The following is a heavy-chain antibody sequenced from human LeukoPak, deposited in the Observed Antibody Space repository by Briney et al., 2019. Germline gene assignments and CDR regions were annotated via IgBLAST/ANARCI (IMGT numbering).Heavy chain of an antibody. CDR3: VRETPQGVSYYFDY. CDR2: ISYDGNNK. J-gene: IGHJ4*02. CDR1: GFTFSSYA. D-gene: IGHD5/OR15-5a*01. V-gene: IGHV3-30*14. Sequence: GGSLRLSCAASGFTFSSYAMHWVSQAPGKGLEWVAVISYDGNNKYYADSVKGRFTISRDNPKNTLYLQMNSLRAEDTAVYYCVRETPQGVSYYFDYWGQGTLVTVSS.